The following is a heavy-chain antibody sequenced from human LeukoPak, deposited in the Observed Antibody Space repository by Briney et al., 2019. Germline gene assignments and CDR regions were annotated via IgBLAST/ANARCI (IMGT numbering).Heavy chain of an antibody. Sequence: GGSLRLSCAASGFSFSSYAMSWVRQAPGKGLEWVSAISGSGGSTYYADSVKGRFTISRDNSKNTLYLQMNSLRAEDTAVYYSAKLGVQWLVPSFDYWGEVTLVTVSS. J-gene: IGHJ4*02. CDR2: ISGSGGST. V-gene: IGHV3-23*01. CDR3: AKLGVQWLVPSFDY. CDR1: GFSFSSYA. D-gene: IGHD6-19*01.